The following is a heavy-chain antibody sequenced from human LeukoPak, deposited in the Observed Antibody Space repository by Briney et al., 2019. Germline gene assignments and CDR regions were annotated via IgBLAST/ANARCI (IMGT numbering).Heavy chain of an antibody. CDR1: GYSFTGYY. V-gene: IGHV1-2*02. CDR3: ASAYDILTGPKGFDI. CDR2: INPNSGDT. J-gene: IGHJ3*02. D-gene: IGHD3-9*01. Sequence: ASVKVSCKASGYSFTGYYMHWVRQAPGQGLEWMGWINPNSGDTKYAQKFQGRVTMTRDTSISTAYMELSRLRSDDTAVYYCASAYDILTGPKGFDIWGQGTMVTVSS.